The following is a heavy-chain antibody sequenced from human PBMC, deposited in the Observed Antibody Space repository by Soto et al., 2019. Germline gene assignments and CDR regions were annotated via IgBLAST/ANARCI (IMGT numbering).Heavy chain of an antibody. V-gene: IGHV4-59*01. CDR3: ARFMDTAMVIDY. Sequence: SETLSLTCTVSGGSISSYYWSWIRQPPGKGLEWIGYIYYSGSTNYNPSLKSRVTISVDTSKNQFSLKLSSVTAADTAVYYCARFMDTAMVIDYWGQGTLVTVSS. J-gene: IGHJ4*02. CDR2: IYYSGST. D-gene: IGHD5-18*01. CDR1: GGSISSYY.